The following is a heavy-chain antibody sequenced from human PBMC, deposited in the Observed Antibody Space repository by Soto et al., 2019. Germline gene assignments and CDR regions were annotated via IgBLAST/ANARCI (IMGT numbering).Heavy chain of an antibody. V-gene: IGHV3-30*03. CDR3: ASLGSALDY. CDR2: ISYDGSNK. CDR1: GFTFSSYG. Sequence: QVQLVESGGGVVQPGRSLRLSCAASGFTFSSYGMHWVRQAPGKGLEWVAVISYDGSNKYYADSVKGRFTISRDNSKNTLYLQINSLRAEDTAVYYCASLGSALDYWGQGTLVTVSS. J-gene: IGHJ4*02. D-gene: IGHD6-25*01.